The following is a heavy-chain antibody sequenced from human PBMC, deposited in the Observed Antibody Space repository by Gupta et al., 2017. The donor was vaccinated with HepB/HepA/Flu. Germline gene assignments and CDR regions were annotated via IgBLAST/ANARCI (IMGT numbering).Heavy chain of an antibody. Sequence: VQLLESGGCFVQPGGCPRLSCAASGFTFHHFDMSRVPPAPGKGLEGVSAISGSGETTYYAYSVKGRFTISRDNSKNTLYLQMNCLRAEDTAVYYCARGSGWWCGEMPWFDPWGQGTLVTVSS. CDR3: ARGSGWWCGEMPWFDP. D-gene: IGHD3-10*01. CDR1: GFTFHHFD. V-gene: IGHV3-23*01. CDR2: ISGSGETT. J-gene: IGHJ5*02.